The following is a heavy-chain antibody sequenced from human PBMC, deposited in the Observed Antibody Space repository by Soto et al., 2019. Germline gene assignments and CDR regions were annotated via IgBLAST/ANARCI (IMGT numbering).Heavy chain of an antibody. CDR3: ARDAEECSSTSCYLHYYYYMDV. CDR1: GYTFTGYY. Sequence: SVKVSCKASGYTFTGYYMHWVRQAPGQGLEWMGWIIPIFGTANYAQKFQGRVTITADESTSTAYMELSSLRSEDTAVYYCARDAEECSSTSCYLHYYYYMDVWGKGTTVTVSS. J-gene: IGHJ6*03. D-gene: IGHD2-2*01. CDR2: IIPIFGTA. V-gene: IGHV1-69*13.